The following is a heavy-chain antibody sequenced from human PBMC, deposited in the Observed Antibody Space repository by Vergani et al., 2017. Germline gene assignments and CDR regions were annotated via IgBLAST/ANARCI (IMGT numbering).Heavy chain of an antibody. CDR1: GFTFSSYG. CDR2: IRYDGSNK. Sequence: QVQLVESGGGVVQPGGSLRLSCAASGFTFSSYGMHWVRQAPGKGLEWVAFIRYDGSNKYYADSVKGRFTISRDNSKNTLYLQMNSLRAEDTAVYYYAKDEWLERLNWFDPWGQGTLVTVSS. J-gene: IGHJ5*02. D-gene: IGHD1-1*01. CDR3: AKDEWLERLNWFDP. V-gene: IGHV3-30*02.